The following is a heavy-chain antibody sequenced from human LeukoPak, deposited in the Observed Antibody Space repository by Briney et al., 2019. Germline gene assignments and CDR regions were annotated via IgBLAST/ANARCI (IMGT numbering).Heavy chain of an antibody. D-gene: IGHD1-26*01. J-gene: IGHJ4*02. CDR1: GGSISSGGYY. Sequence: SQTLSLTCTVSGGSISSGGYYWSWIRQPPGKGLEWIGYIYHSGSTYYNPSLKSRVTISVDRPKNQFSLKLSSVTAADTAVYYCAREGEWELPHFDYWGQGTLVTVSS. CDR2: IYHSGST. CDR3: AREGEWELPHFDY. V-gene: IGHV4-30-2*01.